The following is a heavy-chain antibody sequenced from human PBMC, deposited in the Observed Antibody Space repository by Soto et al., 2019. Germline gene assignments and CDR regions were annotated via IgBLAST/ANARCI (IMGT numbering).Heavy chain of an antibody. V-gene: IGHV4-39*01. J-gene: IGHJ6*03. CDR3: AGVATHTYYYYYMDV. D-gene: IGHD5-12*01. Sequence: SETLSLTCTVSGCSISSSSYYWGWIRQPPGKGLEWIGSIYYSGSTYYNPSLKSRVTISVDTSKNQFSLKLSSVTAADTAVYYCAGVATHTYYYYYMDVWGKGTTVTVSS. CDR1: GCSISSSSYY. CDR2: IYYSGST.